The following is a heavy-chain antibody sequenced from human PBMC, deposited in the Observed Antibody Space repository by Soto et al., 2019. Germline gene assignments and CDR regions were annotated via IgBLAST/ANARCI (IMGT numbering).Heavy chain of an antibody. V-gene: IGHV3-23*01. Sequence: PGGSLRLSCAASGFTFSSYAMSWVRQAPGKGLEGVSGISVSGRSTYYTDSVKGRFSISRDNSRNTLYLQMNSLRVEDTAVYYCATDPPGGEDQHYGMDVWGQGTTVTVSS. D-gene: IGHD2-21*01. CDR3: ATDPPGGEDQHYGMDV. CDR2: ISVSGRST. J-gene: IGHJ6*02. CDR1: GFTFSSYA.